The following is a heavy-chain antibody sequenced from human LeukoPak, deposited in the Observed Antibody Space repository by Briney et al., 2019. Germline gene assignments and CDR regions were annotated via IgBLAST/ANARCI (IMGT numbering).Heavy chain of an antibody. Sequence: ASVKVSCKASGYTFTSYYMHWVRQAPGQGLEWMGRINPNSGGTNYAQKFQGRVTMTRDTSISTAYMELSRLRSDDTAVYYCARGPGLVTPSDYYYYGMDVWGQGTTVTVSS. CDR2: INPNSGGT. J-gene: IGHJ6*02. CDR1: GYTFTSYY. V-gene: IGHV1-2*06. CDR3: ARGPGLVTPSDYYYYGMDV. D-gene: IGHD4-23*01.